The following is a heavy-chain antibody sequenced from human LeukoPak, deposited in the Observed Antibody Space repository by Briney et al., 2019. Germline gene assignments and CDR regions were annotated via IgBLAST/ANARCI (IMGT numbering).Heavy chain of an antibody. J-gene: IGHJ5*02. CDR2: IYSGGIT. CDR3: ARPQSGLGWFDP. CDR1: GGFISTYY. V-gene: IGHV4-4*07. Sequence: MPSETLSLTCTVSGGFISTYYWSWIRQPAGKGLEWIGRIYSGGITNYNPSLKSRVTMSVDTSKNQFSLKLSSVTAADTAVYYCARPQSGLGWFDPWGQGTLVTVSS.